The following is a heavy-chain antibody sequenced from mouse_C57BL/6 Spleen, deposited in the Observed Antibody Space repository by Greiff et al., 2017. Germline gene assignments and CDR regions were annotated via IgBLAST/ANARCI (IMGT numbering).Heavy chain of an antibody. J-gene: IGHJ2*01. V-gene: IGHV1-69*01. CDR2: IDPSDSYT. D-gene: IGHD3-1*01. CDR1: GYTFTSYW. CDR3: ARSGVY. Sequence: QVHVKQPGAELVMPGASVKLSCKASGYTFTSYWMHWVKQRPGQGLEWIGEIDPSDSYTNYNQKFKGKSTLTVDKSSSTAYMQLSSLTSEDSAVYYCARSGVYWGQGTTLTVSS.